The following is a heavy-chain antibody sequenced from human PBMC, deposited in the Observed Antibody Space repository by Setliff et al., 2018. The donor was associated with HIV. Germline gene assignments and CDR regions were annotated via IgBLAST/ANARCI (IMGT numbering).Heavy chain of an antibody. V-gene: IGHV4-30-4*08. CDR3: AKVRDGSSPGFHH. Sequence: SETLSLTCSVSGASISSGDSYWSWVRQPPGKGLEWIGYINYSRTTFYNPPLKSRVFISVDTSVSQFSLQLSSVTAADTAVYYCAKVRDGSSPGFHHWGQGTLVTVSS. CDR1: GASISSGDSY. D-gene: IGHD6-13*01. CDR2: INYSRTT. J-gene: IGHJ1*01.